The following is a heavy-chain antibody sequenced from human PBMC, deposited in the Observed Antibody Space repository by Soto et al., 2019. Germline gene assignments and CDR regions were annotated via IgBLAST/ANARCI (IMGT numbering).Heavy chain of an antibody. CDR1: GFTFSSYA. V-gene: IGHV3-30-3*01. D-gene: IGHD3-22*01. CDR2: ISYDGSNK. Sequence: GGSLRLSCAASGFTFSSYAMHWVRQAPGKGLEWVAVISYDGSNKYYADSVKGRFTISRDNSKNTLYLQMNSLRAEDTAVYYCARDAPHYYYDSSGYFGYWGQGTLVTVSS. J-gene: IGHJ4*02. CDR3: ARDAPHYYYDSSGYFGY.